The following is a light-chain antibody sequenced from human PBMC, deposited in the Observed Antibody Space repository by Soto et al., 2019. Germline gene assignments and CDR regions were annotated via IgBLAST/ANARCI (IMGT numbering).Light chain of an antibody. CDR3: HQYGDSPQT. J-gene: IGKJ1*01. V-gene: IGKV3-20*01. CDR2: GAS. Sequence: EIVLTQSPVTLSLSPGERATLSCGASQSVSSTYLAWYQQKPGQAPRLLIYGASTRATGIPDRFSGGGSGTDFTLTISRLEPEDFAVYFCHQYGDSPQTFGQGTKVDI. CDR1: QSVSSTY.